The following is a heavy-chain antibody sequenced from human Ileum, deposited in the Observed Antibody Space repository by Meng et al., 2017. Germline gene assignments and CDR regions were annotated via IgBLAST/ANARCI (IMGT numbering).Heavy chain of an antibody. CDR2: INSDGGGG. V-gene: IGHV3-74*01. CDR1: GFTFRYHY. J-gene: IGHJ4*02. Sequence: EVQLVESGGGLVQPGGSLRLSCATSGFTFRYHYMHWVRPAPGKGLEWVSRINSDGGGGTYADFVKGRFTISRDNAKNTLYLQMNSLRVEDTGIYYCARINYVEDSWGQGTLVTVSS. D-gene: IGHD3-16*01. CDR3: ARINYVEDS.